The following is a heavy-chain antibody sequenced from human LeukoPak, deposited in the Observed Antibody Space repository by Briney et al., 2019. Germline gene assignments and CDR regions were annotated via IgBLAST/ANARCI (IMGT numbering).Heavy chain of an antibody. CDR2: ISYDGSNK. V-gene: IGHV3-30-3*01. D-gene: IGHD3-9*01. CDR3: ARPSGVLRYFDWLSHFDY. CDR1: GFTFSSYA. J-gene: IGHJ4*02. Sequence: GGSLTLSCAASGFTFSSYAMHWVRQAPGKGLEWVAVISYDGSNKYYADSVKGRFTISRDNSKNTLYLQMNSLRAEDTAVYYCARPSGVLRYFDWLSHFDYWGQGTLVTVSS.